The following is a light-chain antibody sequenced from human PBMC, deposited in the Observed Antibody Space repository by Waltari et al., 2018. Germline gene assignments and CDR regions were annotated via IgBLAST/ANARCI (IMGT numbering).Light chain of an antibody. CDR1: SRCITIYNF. Sequence: QSALTQPRSVSGSPGQPVTISCSGTSRCITIYNFVSWYKHHPGKAPKLIIYDVSKRPSGVPNRFSGSKSGNTASLTISGLQAEDEADYYCCSYAGALFWVFGGGTKVTVL. CDR3: CSYAGALFWV. J-gene: IGLJ3*02. V-gene: IGLV2-11*01. CDR2: DVS.